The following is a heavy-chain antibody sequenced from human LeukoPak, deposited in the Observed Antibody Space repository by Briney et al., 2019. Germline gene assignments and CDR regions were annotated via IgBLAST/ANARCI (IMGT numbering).Heavy chain of an antibody. CDR2: MNPNSGNT. D-gene: IGHD3-10*01. CDR1: GYTFTSYG. Sequence: ASVKVSCKASGYTFTSYGISWVRQAPGQGLEWMGWMNPNSGNTGYAQKFQGRVTMTRNTSISTAYMELSSLRSEDTAVYYCARAYYYGSGSYYEPMDVWGQGTTVTVSS. V-gene: IGHV1-8*02. J-gene: IGHJ6*02. CDR3: ARAYYYGSGSYYEPMDV.